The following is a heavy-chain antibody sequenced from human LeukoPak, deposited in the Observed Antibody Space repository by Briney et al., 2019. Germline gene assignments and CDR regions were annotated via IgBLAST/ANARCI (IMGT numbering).Heavy chain of an antibody. V-gene: IGHV4-38-2*01. D-gene: IGHD2-21*02. Sequence: SETLSLTCGVSGFSNRSGHYWGWIRQPPGKGLEWIANIHQGGNTYYNPSLKSRVTISVDTFKNQFSLKLSSVTAADTAVYYCARVVVVVATEENDAFDIWGQGTMVIVSS. CDR3: ARVVVVVATEENDAFDI. J-gene: IGHJ3*02. CDR2: IHQGGNT. CDR1: GFSNRSGHY.